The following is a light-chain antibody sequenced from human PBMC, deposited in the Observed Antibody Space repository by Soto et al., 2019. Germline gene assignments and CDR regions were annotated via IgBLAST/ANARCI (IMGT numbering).Light chain of an antibody. Sequence: QSALTQPASVSGSPGQSITISCTGTSSDVGGYKYVSWYQQHPDKAPKLIIFEVSNRPSGISSRFSGSKSGNTASLTISGLQAEDEADYYCASYTSNSTSVIFGRGTNLTVL. CDR2: EVS. J-gene: IGLJ2*01. CDR3: ASYTSNSTSVI. V-gene: IGLV2-14*01. CDR1: SSDVGGYKY.